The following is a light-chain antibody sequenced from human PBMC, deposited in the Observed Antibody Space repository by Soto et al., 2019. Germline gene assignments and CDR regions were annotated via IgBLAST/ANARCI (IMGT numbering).Light chain of an antibody. Sequence: IVLTQSPGTLSLSPGERATLSCRASQSVRNNYLAWYQQRPGQSPSLLIYASSSRATGIPDRFSGSGSGTDFTLTISRLEPEDFAVYYCQQYGTSPRTFGQGTKVDIK. CDR2: ASS. J-gene: IGKJ1*01. V-gene: IGKV3-20*01. CDR1: QSVRNNY. CDR3: QQYGTSPRT.